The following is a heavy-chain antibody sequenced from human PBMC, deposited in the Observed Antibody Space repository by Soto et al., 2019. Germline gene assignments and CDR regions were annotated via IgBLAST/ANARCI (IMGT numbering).Heavy chain of an antibody. Sequence: SETLSLTCTVSGGSISSYYWSWIRQPPGKGLEWIGYIYYSGSTNYNPSLKSRVTISVDTSKNQFSLKLSSVTAADTAVYYCAREGTDGYKNFSGMDVCGQGTTVTVSS. J-gene: IGHJ6*02. D-gene: IGHD5-12*01. V-gene: IGHV4-59*01. CDR1: GGSISSYY. CDR2: IYYSGST. CDR3: AREGTDGYKNFSGMDV.